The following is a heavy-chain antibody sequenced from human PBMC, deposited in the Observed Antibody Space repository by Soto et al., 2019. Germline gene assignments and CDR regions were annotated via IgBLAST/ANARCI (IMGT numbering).Heavy chain of an antibody. Sequence: GESLKISCKGSGYSFTSYWIGWVRQMPGKGLEWMGIIYPGDSDTRYSPSFQGQVTISADKSISTAYLQWSSLKASDTAMYYCARRGDSSSSYYYYGMDVWGQGTTVTV. CDR3: ARRGDSSSSYYYYGMDV. V-gene: IGHV5-51*01. D-gene: IGHD6-6*01. J-gene: IGHJ6*02. CDR2: IYPGDSDT. CDR1: GYSFTSYW.